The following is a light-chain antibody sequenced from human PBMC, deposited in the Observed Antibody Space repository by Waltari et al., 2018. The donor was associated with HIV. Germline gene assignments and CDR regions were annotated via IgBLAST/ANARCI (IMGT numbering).Light chain of an antibody. J-gene: IGKJ4*01. CDR1: QDISNS. Sequence: DIQMTQSPSSLSASIGDTVTIPCRASQDISNSVSWFQLQPGKAPKLLVHGAFILQRGVPSRVSGSGSGTDYTLTITGLQAEDFATYFCQQYYGVPRTFGGGTRVDI. CDR2: GAF. V-gene: IGKV1-NL1*01. CDR3: QQYYGVPRT.